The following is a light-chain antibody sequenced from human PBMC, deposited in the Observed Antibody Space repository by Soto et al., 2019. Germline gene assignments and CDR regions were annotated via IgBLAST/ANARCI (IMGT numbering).Light chain of an antibody. CDR1: SSDVGGYNY. CDR2: EVT. V-gene: IGLV2-8*01. CDR3: SSYADGDNYV. Sequence: QSALTQPPSASGSPGQSVTISCTGTSSDVGGYNYVSWYQHHPGKAPKLMIYEVTNRPSGVPDRFSGSKSGNTASLTVSGLQAEDEADYYCSSYADGDNYVFGTGTKVTVL. J-gene: IGLJ1*01.